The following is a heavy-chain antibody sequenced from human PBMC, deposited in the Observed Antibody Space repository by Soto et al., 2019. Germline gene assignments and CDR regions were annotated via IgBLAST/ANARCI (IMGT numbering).Heavy chain of an antibody. CDR2: ISYDGSNK. CDR3: AKDQRAVVTPRPNNWFDP. D-gene: IGHD2-21*02. Sequence: QMQLVESGGGVVQPGRSLRLSCAASGFTFSSYGMHWVRQAPGKGLEWVAVISYDGSNKYYADSVKGRFTISRDNSKNTLYLQMNSLRAEDTAVYYCAKDQRAVVTPRPNNWFDPWGQGTLVTVSS. J-gene: IGHJ5*02. V-gene: IGHV3-30*18. CDR1: GFTFSSYG.